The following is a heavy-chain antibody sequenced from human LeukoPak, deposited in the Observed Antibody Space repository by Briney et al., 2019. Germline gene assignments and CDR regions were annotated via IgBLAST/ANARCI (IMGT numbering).Heavy chain of an antibody. D-gene: IGHD1-26*01. CDR2: IKQDGSEK. J-gene: IGHJ4*02. CDR3: ARDNTKWELLGTFDY. CDR1: GFTFSSYW. Sequence: GGSLRLSCAASGFTFSSYWMSWVRQAPGKGLEGVANIKQDGSEKYYVDSVKGRFTISRDNAKNSLYLQMNSLRAEDTAVYYCARDNTKWELLGTFDYWGQGTLVTVSS. V-gene: IGHV3-7*01.